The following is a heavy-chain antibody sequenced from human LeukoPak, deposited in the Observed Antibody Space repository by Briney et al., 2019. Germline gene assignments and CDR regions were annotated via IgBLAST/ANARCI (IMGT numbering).Heavy chain of an antibody. J-gene: IGHJ3*02. V-gene: IGHV1-2*02. CDR2: INPNSGGT. D-gene: IGHD3-22*01. CDR3: ARAYYYDSSGYYSWGDAFDI. CDR1: GYTFTGYY. Sequence: GASVKVSCKASGYTFTGYYMHWVRQAPGQGLEWMGWINPNSGGTNYAQKFQGRVTMTRDTSISTAYMELSRLRSDDTAVYYCARAYYYDSSGYYSWGDAFDIWGQGTMVTVSS.